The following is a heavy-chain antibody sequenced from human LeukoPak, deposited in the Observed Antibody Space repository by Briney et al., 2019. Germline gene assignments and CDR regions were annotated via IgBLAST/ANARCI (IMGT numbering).Heavy chain of an antibody. CDR3: ARSRVVATPGPS. Sequence: GGSLRLSCVVSGFTFSNYAMHWVRQAPGQAPGKGLDWVSGISASGGSTYYADSVRGRFTISRDNSKNTLYLQMNSLRVEDTAVYYCARSRVVATPGPSWGQGILVTVSS. V-gene: IGHV3-23*01. D-gene: IGHD3-22*01. J-gene: IGHJ4*02. CDR2: ISASGGST. CDR1: GFTFSNYA.